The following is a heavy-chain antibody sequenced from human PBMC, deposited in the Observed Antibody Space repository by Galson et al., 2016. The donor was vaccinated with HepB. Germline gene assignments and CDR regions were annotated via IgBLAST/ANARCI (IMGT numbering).Heavy chain of an antibody. CDR1: GFTLGSKA. CDR2: IAVGSGNT. J-gene: IGHJ4*02. CDR3: AAERLGALDY. V-gene: IGHV1-58*01. D-gene: IGHD1-26*01. Sequence: SVKVSCKASGFTLGSKAFHWVRQARGQGLEWIGWIAVGSGNTRFAQNFQGRVFLTTDMSANTVNMEVTYLTPADTAIYFCAAERLGALDYWGQGTEVTVSS.